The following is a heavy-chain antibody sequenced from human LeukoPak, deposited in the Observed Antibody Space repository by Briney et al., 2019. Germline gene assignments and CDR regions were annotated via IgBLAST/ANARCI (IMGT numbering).Heavy chain of an antibody. CDR3: ARVMAAAGKIDY. V-gene: IGHV4-34*01. CDR1: GVSFSGYY. J-gene: IGHJ4*02. CDR2: INHSGST. Sequence: KPSETLSLTCAVYGVSFSGYYWSWIRQPPGKGLEWIGEINHSGSTNYNPSLKSRVTISVDTSKNQFSLKLRSVTAADTAVYYCARVMAAAGKIDYWGQGTLVTVSS. D-gene: IGHD6-13*01.